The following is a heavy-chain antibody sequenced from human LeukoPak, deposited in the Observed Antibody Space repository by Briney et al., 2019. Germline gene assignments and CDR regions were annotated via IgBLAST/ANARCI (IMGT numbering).Heavy chain of an antibody. D-gene: IGHD4-17*01. CDR2: IYYSGST. J-gene: IGHJ4*02. Sequence: SETLSLTCTVSGGSISSYYWSWIRQPPGKGLEWIGYIYYSGSTNYNPSLKSRVTISVDTSKNQFSRKLSSVTAADPAVYYCARGGTVTTFDYWGQGTLVTVSS. CDR1: GGSISSYY. V-gene: IGHV4-59*01. CDR3: ARGGTVTTFDY.